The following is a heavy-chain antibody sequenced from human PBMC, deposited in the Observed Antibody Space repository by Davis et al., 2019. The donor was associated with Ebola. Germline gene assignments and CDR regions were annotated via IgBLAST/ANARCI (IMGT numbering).Heavy chain of an antibody. V-gene: IGHV3-7*01. Sequence: PGGSLRLSCVASGFTLSNYWMTWVRQAPGKGLEWVANIRQDGSAKYSVDSVKGRFTMSRDNAKNSLCLQMSSLRAEDTAVYYCARDSGWYRFDYWGQGTLVTVSS. CDR3: ARDSGWYRFDY. J-gene: IGHJ4*02. CDR1: GFTLSNYW. CDR2: IRQDGSAK. D-gene: IGHD6-19*01.